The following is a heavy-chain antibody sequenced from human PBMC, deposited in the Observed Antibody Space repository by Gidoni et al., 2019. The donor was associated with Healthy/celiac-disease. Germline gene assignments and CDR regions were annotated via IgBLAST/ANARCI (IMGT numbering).Heavy chain of an antibody. V-gene: IGHV4-34*01. J-gene: IGHJ4*02. CDR3: ARGPAVAGRRRYTLDY. CDR1: GGSFSGYY. Sequence: QVQLQQWGAGLLKPSETLSLTCAVYGGSFSGYYWSWIRQPPGKGLEWIGEINHSGSTNYNPSLKSRVTISVDTSKNQFSLKLSSVTAADTAVYYCARGPAVAGRRRYTLDYWGQGTLVTVSS. D-gene: IGHD6-19*01. CDR2: INHSGST.